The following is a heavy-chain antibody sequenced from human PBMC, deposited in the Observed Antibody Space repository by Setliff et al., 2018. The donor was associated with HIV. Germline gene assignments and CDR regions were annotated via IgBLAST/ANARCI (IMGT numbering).Heavy chain of an antibody. J-gene: IGHJ5*02. CDR1: GASVTNVLYY. CDR3: AREREAWSAYDS. CDR2: IYTSGNSRYT. V-gene: IGHV4-61*09. D-gene: IGHD3-3*01. Sequence: PSETLSLTCTVSGASVTNVLYYWSWLRQPAGKGLEWSGHIYTSGNSRYTNYNSSLESRVAISLDTSSNQFSLKLSSVTAADTAVYHCAREREAWSAYDSWGQGTLVTVSS.